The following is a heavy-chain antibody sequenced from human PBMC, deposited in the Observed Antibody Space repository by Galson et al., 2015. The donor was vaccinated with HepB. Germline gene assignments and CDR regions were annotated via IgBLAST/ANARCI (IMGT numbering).Heavy chain of an antibody. CDR3: ASDRVGSGWYIDY. CDR1: GLTFSSCG. CDR2: IWYDGSNK. J-gene: IGHJ4*02. D-gene: IGHD6-19*01. V-gene: IGHV3-33*01. Sequence: SLRLSCAPSGLTFSSCGMHRVRQAPGKGLEWVAVIWYDGSNKYYVDSVKGRFTISRDDSKNMLYLQMNSLRAEDAAVYYCASDRVGSGWYIDYWGQGTLVTVSS.